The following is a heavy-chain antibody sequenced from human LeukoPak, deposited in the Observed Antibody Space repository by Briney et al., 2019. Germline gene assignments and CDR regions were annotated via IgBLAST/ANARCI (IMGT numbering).Heavy chain of an antibody. CDR1: GGTFSSYA. CDR3: ARPEKPYSSSARYFDY. D-gene: IGHD6-6*01. J-gene: IGHJ4*02. V-gene: IGHV1-69*13. CDR2: IIPIFGTA. Sequence: SVKVSCKASGGTFSSYAISWVRQAPGQGLEWMGGIIPIFGTANYAQKFQGRVTITADESTSTAYMELSSLRSEDTAVYYCARPEKPYSSSARYFDYWGQGTLVTVSS.